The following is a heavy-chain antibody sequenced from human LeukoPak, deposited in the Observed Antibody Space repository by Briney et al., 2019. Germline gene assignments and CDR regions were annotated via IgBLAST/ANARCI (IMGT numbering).Heavy chain of an antibody. CDR3: ARVKGQWLDY. Sequence: ASVKVSCKASGYTFTSYYMHWVRQAPGQGLEWMGGIIPIFGTANYAQKFQGRVTITADESTSTAYMELSSLRSEDTAVYYCARVKGQWLDYWGQGTLVTVSS. D-gene: IGHD6-19*01. CDR2: IIPIFGTA. CDR1: GYTFTSYY. J-gene: IGHJ4*02. V-gene: IGHV1-69*13.